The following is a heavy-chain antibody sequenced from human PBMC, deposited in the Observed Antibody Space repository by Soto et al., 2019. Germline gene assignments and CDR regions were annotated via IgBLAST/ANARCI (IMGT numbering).Heavy chain of an antibody. CDR2: IIPIFGTA. V-gene: IGHV1-69*12. D-gene: IGHD2-2*01. CDR3: ARHDCISTSCYYYYYYGMDV. CDR1: GGTFSSYA. Sequence: QVQLVQSGAEVKKPGSSVKVSCKASGGTFSSYAISWVRQAPGQGLEWMGGIIPIFGTANYAQKFQGRVTMTAEESXXTXYSXLSSLSSEDTAVYYCARHDCISTSCYYYYYYGMDVWGQGTTVTVSS. J-gene: IGHJ6*02.